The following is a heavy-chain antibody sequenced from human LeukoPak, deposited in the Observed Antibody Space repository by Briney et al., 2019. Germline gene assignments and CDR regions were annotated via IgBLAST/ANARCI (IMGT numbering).Heavy chain of an antibody. D-gene: IGHD4-17*01. J-gene: IGHJ3*02. CDR1: GFTFSSYW. Sequence: GVSLRLSCAASGFTFSSYWMSWVRRAPGKGLEWVANIKQDGSEKYYVDSVKGRFTISRDNAKNSLYLQMNSLRAEDTAVYYCARIYGDYVLFAFDIWGQGTMVTVSS. CDR3: ARIYGDYVLFAFDI. CDR2: IKQDGSEK. V-gene: IGHV3-7*01.